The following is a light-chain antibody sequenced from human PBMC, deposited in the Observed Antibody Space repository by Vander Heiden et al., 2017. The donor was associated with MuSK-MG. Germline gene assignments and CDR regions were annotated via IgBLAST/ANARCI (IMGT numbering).Light chain of an antibody. CDR2: KAS. Sequence: DIQMTQSPSTLSASVGERVTITCRASQSVSSWLAWYQQKPGKAPNLLIYKASTLESGVPSRFSGSGSGTEFTLSSSSLQPDDFATYYCQQYYSYWTFGQGTKVEI. CDR3: QQYYSYWT. V-gene: IGKV1-5*03. CDR1: QSVSSW. J-gene: IGKJ1*01.